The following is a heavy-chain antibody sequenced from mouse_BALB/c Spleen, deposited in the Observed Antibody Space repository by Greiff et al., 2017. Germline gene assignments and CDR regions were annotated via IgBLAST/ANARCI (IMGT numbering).Heavy chain of an antibody. V-gene: IGHV6-6*02. D-gene: IGHD1-1*01. J-gene: IGHJ4*01. CDR2: IRLKSNNYAT. CDR3: TPITTGVAHYAMDY. Sequence: EVQLQESGGGLVQPGGSMKLSCVASGFTFSNYWMNWVRQSPEKGLEWVAEIRLKSNNYATHYAESVKGRFTISRDDSKSSFYLQMNNLRAEDTGNYYCTPITTGVAHYAMDYWGQGTSVTVSS. CDR1: GFTFSNYW.